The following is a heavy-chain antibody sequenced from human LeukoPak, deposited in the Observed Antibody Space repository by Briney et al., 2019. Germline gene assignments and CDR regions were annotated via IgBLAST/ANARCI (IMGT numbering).Heavy chain of an antibody. CDR2: INHSGST. CDR1: GGSFSGYY. V-gene: IGHV4-34*01. Sequence: SETLSLTCAVYGGSFSGYYWSWIRQPPGKGLEWIGEINHSGSTNYNPSLKSRVTISVDTSKNQFSPKLSSVTAADTAVYYCARAPPYYYDSSGYYVIDAFDIWGQGTMVTVSS. D-gene: IGHD3-22*01. J-gene: IGHJ3*02. CDR3: ARAPPYYYDSSGYYVIDAFDI.